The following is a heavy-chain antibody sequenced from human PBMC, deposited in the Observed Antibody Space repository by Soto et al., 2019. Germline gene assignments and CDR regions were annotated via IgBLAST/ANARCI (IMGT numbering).Heavy chain of an antibody. CDR2: IYYSGST. V-gene: IGHV4-59*12. Sequence: PSETLSLTCTVSGGSISSYYWSWIRQPPGKGLEWIGYIYYSGSTNYNPSLKSRVTISVDTSKNQFSLKLSSVTAADTAVYYCARDRAGGDLHYFDYWGQGTLVTVSS. CDR1: GGSISSYY. J-gene: IGHJ4*02. D-gene: IGHD2-21*02. CDR3: ARDRAGGDLHYFDY.